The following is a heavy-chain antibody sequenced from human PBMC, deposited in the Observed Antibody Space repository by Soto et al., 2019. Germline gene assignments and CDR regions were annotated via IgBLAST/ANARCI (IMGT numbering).Heavy chain of an antibody. Sequence: ASVKVSCKTSGYTFTDYYTHWVRQAPGQGLEWMGWMNPKSGGAYFAQKFQGRVTLTRDTSIGTAYIEVNSLTSDDTAVYFCTRENIEHSARLYDAFDIWGQGTPVTV. CDR2: MNPKSGGA. CDR3: TRENIEHSARLYDAFDI. D-gene: IGHD5-18*01. CDR1: GYTFTDYY. J-gene: IGHJ3*02. V-gene: IGHV1-2*02.